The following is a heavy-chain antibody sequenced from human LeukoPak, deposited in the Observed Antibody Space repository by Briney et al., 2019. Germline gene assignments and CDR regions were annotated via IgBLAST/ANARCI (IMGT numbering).Heavy chain of an antibody. Sequence: SETLSLTCAVSGYSISSGYYWGWIRQPPGKGLEWIGSIYHSGSTYYNPSLKSRVTISVDTSKNQFSLKLSSVTAADTAVYYCATDPSTVGAPYEVYWGQGTLVTVSS. J-gene: IGHJ4*02. V-gene: IGHV4-38-2*01. CDR1: GYSISSGYY. CDR2: IYHSGST. D-gene: IGHD1-26*01. CDR3: ATDPSTVGAPYEVY.